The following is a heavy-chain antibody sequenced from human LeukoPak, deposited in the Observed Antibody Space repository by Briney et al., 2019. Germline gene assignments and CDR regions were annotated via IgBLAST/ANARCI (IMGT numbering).Heavy chain of an antibody. CDR2: ISAYNGNT. D-gene: IGHD3-22*01. J-gene: IGHJ4*02. CDR1: GYTFTSYG. Sequence: GASVKVSCKASGYTFTSYGISWVRQAPGQGLEWMGWISAYNGNTNYAQKLQGRVTMTIDTSTSTAYMELRSLRSDDTAVYYCARVNPQNSSGLPHFDYWGQGTLVTVSS. CDR3: ARVNPQNSSGLPHFDY. V-gene: IGHV1-18*01.